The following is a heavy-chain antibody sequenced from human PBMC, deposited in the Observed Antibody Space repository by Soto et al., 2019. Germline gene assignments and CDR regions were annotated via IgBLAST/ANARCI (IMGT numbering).Heavy chain of an antibody. CDR1: GGSISSSSYY. V-gene: IGHV4-39*01. CDR2: IYYSGST. J-gene: IGHJ4*02. D-gene: IGHD3-22*01. CDR3: ARHRTDYYDSSGYYHYFDY. Sequence: QLQLQESGPGLVKPSETLSLTCTVSGGSISSSSYYWGWIRQPPGKGLEWLGSIYYSGSTYYNPSLKSRVTLSVDTSKNQFSLKLSSVTAADTAVYYCARHRTDYYDSSGYYHYFDYWGQGTLVTVSS.